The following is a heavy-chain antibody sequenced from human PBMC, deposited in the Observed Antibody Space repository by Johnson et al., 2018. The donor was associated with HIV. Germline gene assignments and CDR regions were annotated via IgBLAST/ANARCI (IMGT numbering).Heavy chain of an antibody. CDR1: EFTFSRFA. V-gene: IGHV3-30*04. J-gene: IGHJ3*02. Sequence: QVQLVESGGGVVQPGRSLRLSCAACEFTFSRFAMHWVRQAPGKGLEWVAVISYDGSDKYYADSVKGRFTISRDNAKNTLYLQMNSLRAEDTAVFYCARDAKVGYGDAFDIWGHGTMVTVSS. CDR2: ISYDGSDK. D-gene: IGHD5-12*01. CDR3: ARDAKVGYGDAFDI.